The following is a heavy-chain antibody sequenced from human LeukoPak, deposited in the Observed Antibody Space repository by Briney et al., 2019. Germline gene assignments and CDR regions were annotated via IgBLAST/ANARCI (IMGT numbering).Heavy chain of an antibody. V-gene: IGHV3-21*01. CDR1: GFTFSSYS. D-gene: IGHD3-22*01. CDR3: AKDNSNYYDNTGY. CDR2: ISSSSSYI. Sequence: GGSLRLSCAASGFTFSSYSMNWVRQAPGKGLEWVSSISSSSSYIYYADSVKGRFTISRDNAKNSLYLQMNSLRAEDTAVYYCAKDNSNYYDNTGYWGQGTLVTVSS. J-gene: IGHJ4*02.